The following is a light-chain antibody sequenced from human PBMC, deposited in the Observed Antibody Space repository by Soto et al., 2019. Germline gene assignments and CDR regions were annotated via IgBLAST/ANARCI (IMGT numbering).Light chain of an antibody. CDR1: QGISNY. CDR3: QKYNTAPWT. J-gene: IGKJ1*01. Sequence: DIPMTQSPSSLSASVGDRVTITCRASQGISNYLAWYQQKPGKVPKLLIYAASTLQSGVPSRFSGIGSGTDFTLTISTLQPEDVATYYCQKYNTAPWTFGQGNKVDIK. V-gene: IGKV1-27*01. CDR2: AAS.